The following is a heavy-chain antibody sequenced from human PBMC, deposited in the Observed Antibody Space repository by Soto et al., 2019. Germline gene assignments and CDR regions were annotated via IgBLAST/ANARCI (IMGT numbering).Heavy chain of an antibody. CDR2: ISAYNGNT. CDR1: GYTFISFG. CDR3: ARDLDDYVWGSYPSPDACDI. V-gene: IGHV1-18*01. D-gene: IGHD3-16*02. J-gene: IGHJ3*02. Sequence: QVQLVQSGAEVKKPGASVKVSCKASGYTFISFGISWVRQAPGQGLEWMGWISAYNGNTNYAQKLQGRVTMTTDTSSSTAYMELRSLRSDDTAVYYCARDLDDYVWGSYPSPDACDIWGQGTMVTVSS.